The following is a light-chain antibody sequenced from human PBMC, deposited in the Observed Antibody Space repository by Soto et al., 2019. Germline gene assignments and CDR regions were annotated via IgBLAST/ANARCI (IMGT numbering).Light chain of an antibody. Sequence: EIVLTQSPGTLSLSPGERATLSCRASQSVSSSYLAWYQQKPGQAPRLLIYGASIRATGIPDRFSGSGSGTDFTITISRLEPEDFAVDYCQQYGSSLYTFGQGTKLEIK. CDR1: QSVSSSY. CDR2: GAS. CDR3: QQYGSSLYT. J-gene: IGKJ2*01. V-gene: IGKV3-20*01.